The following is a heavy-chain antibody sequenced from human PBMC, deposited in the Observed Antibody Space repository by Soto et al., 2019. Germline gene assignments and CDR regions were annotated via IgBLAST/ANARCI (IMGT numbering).Heavy chain of an antibody. J-gene: IGHJ6*03. CDR2: FDPEDGET. V-gene: IGHV1-24*01. CDR3: ATVVPYDILPTSGYYMDV. CDR1: GYTLTELS. Sequence: ASVKVSCKVSGYTLTELSMHWVRQAPGKGLEWMGGFDPEDGETSYAQKFQGRVTMTEDTSTDTAYMKLSSLSSEDTAVYYCATVVPYDILPTSGYYMDVWGKGTTVTV. D-gene: IGHD3-9*01.